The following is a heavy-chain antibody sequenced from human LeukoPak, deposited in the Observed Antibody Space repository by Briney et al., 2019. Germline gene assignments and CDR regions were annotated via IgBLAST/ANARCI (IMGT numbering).Heavy chain of an antibody. Sequence: PSETLSLTCTVSGGSISSYYWSWIRQPAGKGLEWIGRIYTSGSTNYNPSLKSLVTISVDTSKNQFSLTLSSVTAADTAWYYRPRGGTYYYDSSGYYHPYWGRGPLVTVSS. CDR3: PRGGTYYYDSSGYYHPY. J-gene: IGHJ4*02. CDR1: GGSISSYY. V-gene: IGHV4-4*07. D-gene: IGHD3-22*01. CDR2: IYTSGST.